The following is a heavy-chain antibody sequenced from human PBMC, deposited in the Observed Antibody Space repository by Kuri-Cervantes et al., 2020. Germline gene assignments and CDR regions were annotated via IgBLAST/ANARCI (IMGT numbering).Heavy chain of an antibody. CDR3: ARINWGSGYYYMDV. Sequence: SETLSLTCNVSGDSISRNYWAWIRQPAGKGLEWIGRVFASGTTNYNPSLKSRATISIDTSKSQLSLKVTSVTAADTAVYYCARINWGSGYYYMDVWGKGTTVTVSS. D-gene: IGHD7-27*01. V-gene: IGHV4-4*07. J-gene: IGHJ6*03. CDR1: GDSISRNY. CDR2: VFASGTT.